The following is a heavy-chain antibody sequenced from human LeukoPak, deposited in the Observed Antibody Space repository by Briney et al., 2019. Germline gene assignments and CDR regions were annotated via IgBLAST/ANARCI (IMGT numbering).Heavy chain of an antibody. CDR3: ARYNAYCGGDCSFYFDY. D-gene: IGHD2-21*02. V-gene: IGHV4-59*08. Sequence: NPSETLSPTCTVSGGSISSYYWSWIRQPPGKGLEWIGYIYYSGSTNYNPSLKSRVTISVDTSKNQFFLKLSSVTAADTAVYYCARYNAYCGGDCSFYFDYWGQGTLVTVSS. CDR2: IYYSGST. CDR1: GGSISSYY. J-gene: IGHJ4*02.